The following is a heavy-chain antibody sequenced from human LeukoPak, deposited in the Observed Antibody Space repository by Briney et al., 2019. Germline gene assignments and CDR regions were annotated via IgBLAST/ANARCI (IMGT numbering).Heavy chain of an antibody. CDR2: LSGSGGSK. CDR3: TKGSDYGGNSDYFDY. V-gene: IGHV3-23*01. Sequence: PGGSLRLSCAASGFTFRSYGMHWVRQAPGKGLEWVSALSGSGGSKYYADSVKGRFTLSRDNSKNTLFLQMNSLRAEDTAVYYCTKGSDYGGNSDYFDYWGQGTLVTVSS. CDR1: GFTFRSYG. J-gene: IGHJ4*02. D-gene: IGHD4-23*01.